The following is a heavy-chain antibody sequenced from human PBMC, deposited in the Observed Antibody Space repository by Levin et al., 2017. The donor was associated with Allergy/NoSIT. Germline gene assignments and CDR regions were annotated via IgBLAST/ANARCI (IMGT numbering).Heavy chain of an antibody. V-gene: IGHV3-33*01. CDR1: GFTFSSYG. D-gene: IGHD6-13*01. CDR2: IWYDGSNK. Sequence: SCAASGFTFSSYGMHWVRQAPGKGLEWVAVIWYDGSNKYYADSVKGRFTISRDNSKNTLYLQMNSLRAEDTAVYYCARSGSSSWYSVVDYWGQGTLVTVSS. CDR3: ARSGSSSWYSVVDY. J-gene: IGHJ4*02.